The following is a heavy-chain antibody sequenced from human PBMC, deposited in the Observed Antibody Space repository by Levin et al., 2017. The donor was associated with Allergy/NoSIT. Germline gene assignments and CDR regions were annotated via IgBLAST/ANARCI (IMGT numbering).Heavy chain of an antibody. Sequence: GESLKISCAASGFTFSSYGMHWVRQAPGKGLEWVAVIWYDGSNKYYADSVKGRFTISRDNSKNTLYLQMNSLRAEDTAVYYCARDRYVDIVATRYIDYWGQGTLVTVSS. CDR3: ARDRYVDIVATRYIDY. CDR1: GFTFSSYG. V-gene: IGHV3-33*01. D-gene: IGHD5-12*01. J-gene: IGHJ4*02. CDR2: IWYDGSNK.